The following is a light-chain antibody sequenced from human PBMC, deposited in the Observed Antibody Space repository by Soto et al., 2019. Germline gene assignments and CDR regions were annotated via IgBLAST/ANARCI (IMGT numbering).Light chain of an antibody. V-gene: IGKV3-15*01. CDR3: QQCRNWPLT. J-gene: IGKJ4*01. CDR1: QNVYNN. Sequence: EIVMTQSPATLSVSPGEGATLSCKASQNVYNNLAWYQQRPGKPPRLLIYDASNRATGISARFSGSGYGTEFTLTISSLQSEDFAVYFCQQCRNWPLTFGGGTKVDIK. CDR2: DAS.